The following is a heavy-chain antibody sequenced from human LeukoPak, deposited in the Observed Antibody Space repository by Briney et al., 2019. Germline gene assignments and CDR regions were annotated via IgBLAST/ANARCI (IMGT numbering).Heavy chain of an antibody. Sequence: KPWGSLRLSCAASGFTFSTYAMNWVRQAPGKGLEWVSFISSTSSYIYYADSVKGRFTISRDNAKNSLYLQMNSLRAEDTAVYYCAGYGRWGQGPLVPVSS. CDR2: ISSTSSYI. CDR1: GFTFSTYA. CDR3: AGYGR. J-gene: IGHJ4*02. D-gene: IGHD5-12*01. V-gene: IGHV3-21*01.